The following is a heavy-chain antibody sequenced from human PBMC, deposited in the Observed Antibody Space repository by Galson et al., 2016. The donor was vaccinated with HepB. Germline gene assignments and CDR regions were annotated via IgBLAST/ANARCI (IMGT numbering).Heavy chain of an antibody. J-gene: IGHJ4*02. CDR2: VSHDGNIK. CDR1: GFAFNSCS. D-gene: IGHD3-10*01. Sequence: SLRLSCAGSGFAFNSCSVHWIRQAPGRELEWVAIVSHDGNIKLYGDSVRGRFTASRDNSKNTLFMQMDSLTSEDTAVYYCASDRSGGGCDYWGQGTLVTVSS. CDR3: ASDRSGGGCDY. V-gene: IGHV3-30*03.